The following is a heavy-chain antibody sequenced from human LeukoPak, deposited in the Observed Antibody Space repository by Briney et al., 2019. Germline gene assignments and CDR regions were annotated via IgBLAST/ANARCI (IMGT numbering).Heavy chain of an antibody. D-gene: IGHD5-12*01. CDR2: IYYSGST. J-gene: IGHJ4*02. CDR3: AVRSGYDYPDY. V-gene: IGHV4-38-2*02. Sequence: SETLSLTCSVSEYSISSGFYWAWIRQAPGKGLEWIGSIYYSGSTYYNPSLKSRVTISVDTSKNQFSLKLSSVTAADTAVYYCAVRSGYDYPDYWGQGTLVTVSS. CDR1: EYSISSGFY.